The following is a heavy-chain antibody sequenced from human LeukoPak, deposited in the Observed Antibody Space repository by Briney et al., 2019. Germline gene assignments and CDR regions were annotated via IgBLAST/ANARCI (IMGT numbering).Heavy chain of an antibody. CDR2: ISSGGGYI. Sequence: GGSLRLSCAGSGFIFSNYAMNWVRQAPGEGLEWVSSISSGGGYIYYADSVKGRFTISRDNAKNSLYLQMDSLRAEDTALYYCARASITSPFYFDYWGQGTLVTVSS. V-gene: IGHV3-21*04. CDR3: ARASITSPFYFDY. D-gene: IGHD2-2*01. J-gene: IGHJ4*02. CDR1: GFIFSNYA.